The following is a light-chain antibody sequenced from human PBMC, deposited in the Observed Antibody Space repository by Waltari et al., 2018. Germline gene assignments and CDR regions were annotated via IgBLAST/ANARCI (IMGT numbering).Light chain of an antibody. Sequence: EIVMTPSPATLSVSPGERATLSCRASQTVSSNVAWYQQKPGQAPRLLIYGASTKATGIPARFSGSGSGTEFTLTISSLQSEDFAVYYCQQNSNWPWTFGQGTKVEIK. J-gene: IGKJ1*01. V-gene: IGKV3-15*01. CDR2: GAS. CDR3: QQNSNWPWT. CDR1: QTVSSN.